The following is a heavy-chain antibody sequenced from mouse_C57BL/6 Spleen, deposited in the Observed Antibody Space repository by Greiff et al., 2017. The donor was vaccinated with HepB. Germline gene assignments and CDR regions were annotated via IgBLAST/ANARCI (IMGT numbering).Heavy chain of an antibody. V-gene: IGHV1-81*01. CDR3: ARSDSSGYAAMDY. Sequence: VQLQQSGAELARPGASVKLSCKASGYTFTSYGISWVKQRPGQGLEWIGEIYPRSGNTYYNEKFKGKATLTADKSSSTAYMELRSLTSEDSAVYFCARSDSSGYAAMDYWGQGTSVTVSS. D-gene: IGHD3-2*02. CDR1: GYTFTSYG. CDR2: IYPRSGNT. J-gene: IGHJ4*01.